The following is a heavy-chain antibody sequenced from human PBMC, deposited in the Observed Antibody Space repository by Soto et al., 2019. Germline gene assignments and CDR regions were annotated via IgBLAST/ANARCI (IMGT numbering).Heavy chain of an antibody. V-gene: IGHV3-30*18. D-gene: IGHD5-18*01. CDR3: AKDRLRGYLYGPFDY. J-gene: IGHJ4*02. Sequence: GGSLRLSCAASTFTFSDYGMHWVRQAPGKGLEWVAVISYDGSNKYSADSVKGRFTISRDNSKSTLYLQMNSLRAEDTAVYYCAKDRLRGYLYGPFDYWGQGTLVTVSS. CDR1: TFTFSDYG. CDR2: ISYDGSNK.